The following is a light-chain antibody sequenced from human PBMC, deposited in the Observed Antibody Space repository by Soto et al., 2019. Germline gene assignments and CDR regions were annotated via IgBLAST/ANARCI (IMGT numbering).Light chain of an antibody. V-gene: IGKV1-12*01. CDR2: EAS. Sequence: DIQMTQAPSSVSASVGDRVTITCRASQGISTWLALYQQKPGKAPNLLIYEASSLQRGVQSRFSGSGSGTDFTLTISSLQPEDFATYYCQQANSFPITFGQGTRLEIK. CDR1: QGISTW. J-gene: IGKJ5*01. CDR3: QQANSFPIT.